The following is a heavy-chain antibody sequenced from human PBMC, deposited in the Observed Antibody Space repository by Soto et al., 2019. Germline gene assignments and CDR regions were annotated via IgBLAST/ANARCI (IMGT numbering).Heavy chain of an antibody. V-gene: IGHV1-69*13. J-gene: IGHJ4*02. Sequence: SSVKVSCKASVGTFNSYAINWVRQAPGQGLEWMGVIIPIFGTSNYSQRFQGRVTINADESTSTAYMELSSLRSEDTAVYYCAFQTEVGQGTYFDYWGQGTLVTGSS. D-gene: IGHD2-15*01. CDR3: AFQTEVGQGTYFDY. CDR1: VGTFNSYA. CDR2: IIPIFGTS.